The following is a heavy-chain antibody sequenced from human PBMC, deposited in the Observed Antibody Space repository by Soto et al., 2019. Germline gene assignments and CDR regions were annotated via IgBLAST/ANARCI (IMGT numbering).Heavy chain of an antibody. Sequence: APVKVSCKAAGYTITNYGISWVRQAPGQGLERMGWINTYNGNTNHAQKHQGRVTMTTVTSTSTAYRELRSLRSDDTVLYYCARGVGSGTYYNQYNWFDPWGQGTLVTVSS. V-gene: IGHV1-18*01. CDR3: ARGVGSGTYYNQYNWFDP. CDR2: INTYNGNT. CDR1: GYTITNYG. D-gene: IGHD3-10*01. J-gene: IGHJ5*02.